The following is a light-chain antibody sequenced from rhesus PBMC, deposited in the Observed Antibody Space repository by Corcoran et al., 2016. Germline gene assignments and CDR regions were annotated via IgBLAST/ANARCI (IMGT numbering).Light chain of an antibody. CDR3: QQYNNSPLT. Sequence: DIQMTQSPSSLSASVGDRVTITCRARQGINNYLSWYQQKPGKAPKHLIYYASSLETGVPSRFSGSRSGTDYTLTISSLQPEDIATYYCQQYNNSPLTFGGGTKVELK. J-gene: IGKJ4*01. CDR2: YAS. V-gene: IGKV1-66*01. CDR1: QGINNY.